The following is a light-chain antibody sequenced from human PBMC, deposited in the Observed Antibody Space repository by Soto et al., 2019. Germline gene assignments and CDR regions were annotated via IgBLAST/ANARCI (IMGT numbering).Light chain of an antibody. J-gene: IGKJ5*01. CDR1: QSITIW. CDR3: QQFHSFPIT. V-gene: IGKV1-5*01. CDR2: DAS. Sequence: DIQMTQSPSTLSASAGDRVTITCRASQSITIWLAWYQQKPGKAPKLLIYDASTLESGAPSRFSGSGSGTEFTLTISSLQPDDFATYYCQQFHSFPITFGQGTRLEMK.